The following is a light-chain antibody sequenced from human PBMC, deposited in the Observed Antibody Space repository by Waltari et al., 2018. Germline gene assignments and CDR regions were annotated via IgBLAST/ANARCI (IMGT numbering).Light chain of an antibody. CDR2: EGS. J-gene: IGLJ2*01. V-gene: IGLV2-23*01. CDR3: CSYAGSSTSVV. CDR1: RSDVGRYNL. Sequence: QSALTQPASVSGSPGQSITISCTGTRSDVGRYNLVSWYQQHPGKAPKLMIYEGSKRPSGVSNRFSGSKSGNTASLTISGLQAEDEADYYCCSYAGSSTSVVFGGGTKLTVL.